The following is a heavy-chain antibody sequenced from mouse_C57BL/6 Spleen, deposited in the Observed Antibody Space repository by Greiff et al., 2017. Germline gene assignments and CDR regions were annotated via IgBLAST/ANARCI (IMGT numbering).Heavy chain of an antibody. Sequence: QVQLQQSGTELVKPGASVKLSCKASGYTFTSYWMHWVKQRPGPGLEWIGNINPSNGGTNYNEKFKSKATLTVDKSSSTAYMQLSSLTSEDSAVCDCASCIYYYFDYWGQGTTLTVSS. CDR3: ASCIYYYFDY. CDR1: GYTFTSYW. J-gene: IGHJ2*01. D-gene: IGHD2-1*01. CDR2: INPSNGGT. V-gene: IGHV1-53*01.